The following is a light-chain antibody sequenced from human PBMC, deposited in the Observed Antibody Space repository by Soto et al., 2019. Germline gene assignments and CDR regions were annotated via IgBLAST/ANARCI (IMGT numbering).Light chain of an antibody. Sequence: EIVLTQSPATLSLSPGERATLSCRASQSVSNYLAWYQQKPGQDPRLLIYDASNRATGIPARFSGSGSATDFTLTISSLEPEEFAVYYCQQRSNWPLLTFGGGNKVEIK. J-gene: IGKJ4*01. CDR1: QSVSNY. V-gene: IGKV3-11*01. CDR3: QQRSNWPLLT. CDR2: DAS.